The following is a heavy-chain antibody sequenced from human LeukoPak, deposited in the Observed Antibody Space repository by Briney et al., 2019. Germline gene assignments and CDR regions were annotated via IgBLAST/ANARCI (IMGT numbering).Heavy chain of an antibody. Sequence: SETLSLTCVVYGGSFSDYYWSWIRQPPGKGLEWIGEINHSGSTYYSPSVKSRVTISLDTSRNQFSLKLSSVTAADTAVYYCARTTEAHSWRTRYYDYYMDVWGKGTTVTVSS. CDR2: INHSGST. CDR1: GGSFSDYY. J-gene: IGHJ6*03. V-gene: IGHV4-34*01. CDR3: ARTTEAHSWRTRYYDYYMDV. D-gene: IGHD6-13*01.